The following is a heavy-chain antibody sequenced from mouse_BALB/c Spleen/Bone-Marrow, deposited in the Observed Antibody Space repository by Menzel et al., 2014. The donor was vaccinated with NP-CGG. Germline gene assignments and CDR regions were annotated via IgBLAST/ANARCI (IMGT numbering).Heavy chain of an antibody. Sequence: EVQLQQSGAELVKPGASVKLSCTASGFNIKDTYMHWVKQRPEQGLEWIGRIDPANGNTKYDPKFQGKATITADTSSNTAYLQLSSLTCEDTAVYYCARRGDGYYAWFAYWGQGTLVTVSA. CDR2: IDPANGNT. CDR3: ARRGDGYYAWFAY. J-gene: IGHJ3*01. CDR1: GFNIKDTY. D-gene: IGHD2-3*01. V-gene: IGHV14-3*02.